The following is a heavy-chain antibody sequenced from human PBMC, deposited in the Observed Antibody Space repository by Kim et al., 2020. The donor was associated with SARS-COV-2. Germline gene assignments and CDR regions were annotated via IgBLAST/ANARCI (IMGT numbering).Heavy chain of an antibody. V-gene: IGHV4-39*07. J-gene: IGHJ6*02. Sequence: SETLSLTCTVSGGSISSSSYYWGWIRQPPGKGLEWIGSIYYSGSTYYNPSLKSRVTISVDTSKNQFSLKLSSVTAADTAVYYCARDPLNILTGYGVLGYYYGMDVWGQGTTVTVSS. D-gene: IGHD3-9*01. CDR3: ARDPLNILTGYGVLGYYYGMDV. CDR1: GGSISSSSYY. CDR2: IYYSGST.